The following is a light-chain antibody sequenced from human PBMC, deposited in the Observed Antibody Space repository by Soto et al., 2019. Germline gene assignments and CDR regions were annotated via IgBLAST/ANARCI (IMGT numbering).Light chain of an antibody. Sequence: EIVMTQSPATLSVSPGERATLSCRASQSVSSNLAWYQQNPGQAPRLLLYGASTRATAIPARFSGSGSGTEVSLTISSLQSEDVAVYYCQQYNNWPPLTFGAGTKVDIK. CDR3: QQYNNWPPLT. CDR2: GAS. CDR1: QSVSSN. J-gene: IGKJ3*01. V-gene: IGKV3-15*01.